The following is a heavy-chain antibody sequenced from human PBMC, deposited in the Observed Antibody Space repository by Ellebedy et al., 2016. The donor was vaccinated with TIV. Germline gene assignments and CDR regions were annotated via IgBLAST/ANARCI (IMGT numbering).Heavy chain of an antibody. D-gene: IGHD5-12*01. J-gene: IGHJ4*02. CDR3: AREEGYSGYGGIDY. CDR1: GFTFNIYA. CDR2: ISYDGTNI. Sequence: GESLKISCAASGFTFNIYAMNWVRQAPGKGLEWVAAISYDGTNIYYADSVKGRFTISRDNSKNTLYLQMNSLRAEDTAVYYCAREEGYSGYGGIDYWGQGTLVTVSS. V-gene: IGHV3-30*01.